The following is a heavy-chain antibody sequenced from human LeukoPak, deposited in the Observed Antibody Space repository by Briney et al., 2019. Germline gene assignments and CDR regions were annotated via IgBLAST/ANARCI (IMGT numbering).Heavy chain of an antibody. CDR3: ARGAGYSSGWYEEDAFDI. J-gene: IGHJ3*02. CDR1: GYTFTSYD. D-gene: IGHD6-19*01. Sequence: ASVKVSCKASGYTFTSYDINWVRQATGQGLEWMGWMNPNSGNTGYAQKFQGRVTMTRNTSISTAYMELSSLRSEDTAVYYCARGAGYSSGWYEEDAFDIWGQGTMVTVSS. V-gene: IGHV1-8*01. CDR2: MNPNSGNT.